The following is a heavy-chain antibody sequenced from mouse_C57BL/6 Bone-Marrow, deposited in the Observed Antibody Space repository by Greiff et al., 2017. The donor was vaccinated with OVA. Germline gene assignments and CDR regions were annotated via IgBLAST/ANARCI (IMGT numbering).Heavy chain of an antibody. CDR3: SAVVAMGY. D-gene: IGHD1-1*02. CDR2: IDPENGDT. Sequence: EVQLQQSGAELVRPGASVKLSCTASGFNFNDNYMHWVKQRPEQGLEWIGWIDPENGDTKYDPKFKGKATITADKSSNTAYLQLSSLTSEDTAVYYCSAVVAMGYWGQGTTLTVSS. V-gene: IGHV14-4*01. CDR1: GFNFNDNY. J-gene: IGHJ2*01.